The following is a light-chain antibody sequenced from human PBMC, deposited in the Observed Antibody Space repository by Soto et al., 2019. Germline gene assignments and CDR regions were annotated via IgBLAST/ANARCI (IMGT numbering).Light chain of an antibody. Sequence: VMTQSPATLSVSPGERATLSCWASETVATNLAWYQQKPGQAPRLLISGASTRATGIPARFSGSGSGTEFTLTISSLQSEDFAVYYCQHYGASPWTFGQGTKVDIK. V-gene: IGKV3-15*01. CDR1: ETVATN. J-gene: IGKJ1*01. CDR3: QHYGASPWT. CDR2: GAS.